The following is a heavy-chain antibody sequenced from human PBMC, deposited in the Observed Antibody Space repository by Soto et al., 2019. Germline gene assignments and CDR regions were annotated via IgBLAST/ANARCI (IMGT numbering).Heavy chain of an antibody. Sequence: PSETLSLTCTVCGGSISSGDYYWSWIRQPPGKGLEWIGYIYYSGSTYYNPSLKSRVTISVDTSKNQFSLKLSSVTAADTAVYYCARLMVYGYYFDYWGQGTLVTVSS. CDR3: ARLMVYGYYFDY. CDR2: IYYSGST. D-gene: IGHD2-8*01. J-gene: IGHJ4*02. CDR1: GGSISSGDYY. V-gene: IGHV4-30-4*01.